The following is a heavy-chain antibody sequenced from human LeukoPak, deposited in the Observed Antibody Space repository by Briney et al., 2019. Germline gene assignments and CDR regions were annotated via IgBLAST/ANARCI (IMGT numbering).Heavy chain of an antibody. V-gene: IGHV4-4*02. CDR1: GGSVTSTNW. CDR2: VHLDGRT. Sequence: PSGTLSLTCGVSGGSVTSTNWWTWVRQPPGKGLEWIGGVHLDGRTNCNPSHKSRLTMSVDLSENHISLKLTSVTAADTAVYYCAREGGFYRPLDYSGQGTLVTVSS. J-gene: IGHJ4*02. D-gene: IGHD3-3*01. CDR3: AREGGFYRPLDY.